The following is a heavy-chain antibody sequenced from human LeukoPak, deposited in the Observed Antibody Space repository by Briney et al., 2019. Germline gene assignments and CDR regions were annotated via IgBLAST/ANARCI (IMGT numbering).Heavy chain of an antibody. CDR1: GGTFSIYA. D-gene: IGHD3-22*01. CDR2: IIPIFGTA. V-gene: IGHV1-69*05. CDR3: ARLYYDSSGYYPLTLDY. Sequence: VASVKLSCKASGGTFSIYAISWVRQAPGQGLEWMGGIIPIFGTANYAQKFQGRVTITTDESTSTAYMELSSLRSEDTAVYYCARLYYDSSGYYPLTLDYWGQGTLVTVSS. J-gene: IGHJ4*02.